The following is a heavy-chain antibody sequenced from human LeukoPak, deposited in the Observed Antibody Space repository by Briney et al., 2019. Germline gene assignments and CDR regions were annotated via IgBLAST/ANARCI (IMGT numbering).Heavy chain of an antibody. V-gene: IGHV3-74*01. D-gene: IGHD5-12*01. CDR1: GFTIGTYW. CDR2: INTDASST. J-gene: IGHJ4*02. Sequence: AGGSLRLSCAASGFTIGTYWMHWVRQVPGKGVVWISRINTDASSTSYADSVKGRFTISRDNAKNTLYLQMNNLRADDTAVYYCAGGRLVATSKAVAIDYWGQGTLVTVSS. CDR3: AGGRLVATSKAVAIDY.